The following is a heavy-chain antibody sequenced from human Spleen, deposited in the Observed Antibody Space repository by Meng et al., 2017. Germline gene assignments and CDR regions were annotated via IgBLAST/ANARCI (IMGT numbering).Heavy chain of an antibody. CDR3: ERDNFNYYDSSGYYKYAFDI. CDR2: IYYSGTA. V-gene: IGHV4-38-2*02. Sequence: SETLSLTCAVSGYSITGSYDWGWIRQPPGKGLEWGGTIYYSGTAYYSPSLKSRVTISVDTSKNQSSLNLNSVTASDTAVYYCERDNFNYYDSSGYYKYAFDIWGQGTMVTVSS. J-gene: IGHJ3*02. CDR1: GYSITGSYD. D-gene: IGHD3-22*01.